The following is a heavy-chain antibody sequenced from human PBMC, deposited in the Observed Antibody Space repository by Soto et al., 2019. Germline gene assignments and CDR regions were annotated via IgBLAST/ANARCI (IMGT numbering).Heavy chain of an antibody. J-gene: IGHJ1*01. V-gene: IGHV3-48*01. D-gene: IGHD6-13*01. CDR3: ASPPQYSSSWYPAEYFQH. CDR1: GFTFSSYS. CDR2: ISSSSSTI. Sequence: GGSLRLSCAASGFTFSSYSMNWVRQAPGKGLEWVSYISSSSSTIYYADSVKGRFTISRDNAKNSLYLQMNSLRAEDTAVYYCASPPQYSSSWYPAEYFQHCGQGTLVTXSS.